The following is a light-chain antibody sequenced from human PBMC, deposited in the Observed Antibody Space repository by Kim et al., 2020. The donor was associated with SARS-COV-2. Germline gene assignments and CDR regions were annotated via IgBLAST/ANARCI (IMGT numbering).Light chain of an antibody. J-gene: IGLJ2*01. CDR3: GSYASSSTLVV. CDR1: SSDVGGYNY. Sequence: QSALTQPASVSGSPGQSITISCSGTSSDVGGYNYVSWYQQHPGKAPKLMIYDVSHRPSGVSNRFSGSKSGNTASLTISGLQAEDEADYYCGSYASSSTLVVFGGGTQLTVL. CDR2: DVS. V-gene: IGLV2-14*03.